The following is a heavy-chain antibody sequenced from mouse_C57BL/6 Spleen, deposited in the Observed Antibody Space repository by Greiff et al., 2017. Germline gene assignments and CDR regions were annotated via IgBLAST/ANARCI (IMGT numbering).Heavy chain of an antibody. V-gene: IGHV1-81*01. CDR3: ARVYSNYGVYYAMDY. CDR2: IYPRSGNT. D-gene: IGHD2-5*01. CDR1: GYTFTSYG. J-gene: IGHJ4*01. Sequence: VQLQQSGAELARPGASVKLSCKASGYTFTSYGISWVKQRTGQGLEWIGEIYPRSGNTYYNEKFKGKATLTADKSSSTAYMELRSLTSEDSAVXFCARVYSNYGVYYAMDYWGQGTSVTVSS.